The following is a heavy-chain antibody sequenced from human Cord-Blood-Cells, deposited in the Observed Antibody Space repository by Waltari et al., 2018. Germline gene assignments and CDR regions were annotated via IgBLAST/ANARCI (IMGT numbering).Heavy chain of an antibody. J-gene: IGHJ4*02. Sequence: EVQLVESGGGLVKPGGSLRLSCAASGFTFSSYSMNWVRQAPGKGLEWVSSISSSSSYIYYADSEKCRFTISIDNAKKSLYLQMNSLRAEDTAVYYCARGALGGGAPLYFDYWGQGTLVTVSS. D-gene: IGHD2-15*01. CDR2: ISSSSSYI. CDR3: ARGALGGGAPLYFDY. CDR1: GFTFSSYS. V-gene: IGHV3-21*01.